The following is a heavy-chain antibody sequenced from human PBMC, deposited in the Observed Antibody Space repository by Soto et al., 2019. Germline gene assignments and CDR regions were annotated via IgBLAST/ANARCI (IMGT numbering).Heavy chain of an antibody. CDR3: ARGKGNYDILTGYYDIYFDY. CDR1: GGTFSSYA. Sequence: QVQLVQSGAEVKKPGSSVKVSCKASGGTFSSYAISWVRQAPGQGLEWMGGIIPIFGTAKYAQKFQGRVTSNADESTSTAYMELSSLRSEDTAVYYCARGKGNYDILTGYYDIYFDYWGQGTLVTVSS. CDR2: IIPIFGTA. V-gene: IGHV1-69*01. J-gene: IGHJ4*02. D-gene: IGHD3-9*01.